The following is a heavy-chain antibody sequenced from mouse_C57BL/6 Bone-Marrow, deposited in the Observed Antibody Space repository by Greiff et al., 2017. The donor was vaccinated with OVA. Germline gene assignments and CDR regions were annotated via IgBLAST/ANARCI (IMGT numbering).Heavy chain of an antibody. Sequence: EVQLQQSGPELVKPGASVKISCKASGYTFTDYYMNWVKQSHGKSLEWIGDINPNNGGTSYNQKFKGKATLTVDKSSSTAYMELRSLTSEDSAVYYCATVVARGYWGQGTTLTVSS. CDR2: INPNNGGT. CDR3: ATVVARGY. V-gene: IGHV1-26*01. J-gene: IGHJ2*01. CDR1: GYTFTDYY. D-gene: IGHD1-1*01.